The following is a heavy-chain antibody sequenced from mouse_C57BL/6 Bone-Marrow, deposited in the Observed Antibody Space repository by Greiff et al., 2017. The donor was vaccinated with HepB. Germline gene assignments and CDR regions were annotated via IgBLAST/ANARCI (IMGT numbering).Heavy chain of an antibody. CDR2: IYPRSGNT. V-gene: IGHV1-81*01. Sequence: VQLQQSGAELARPGASVKLSCKASGYTFTSYGISWVKQRTGQGLEWIGEIYPRSGNTYYNEKFKGKATLTADKSSSTAYMELRSLTSEDSAVYFCARYLYYVDYWGQGTTLTVSS. CDR3: ARYLYYVDY. D-gene: IGHD5-1*01. J-gene: IGHJ2*01. CDR1: GYTFTSYG.